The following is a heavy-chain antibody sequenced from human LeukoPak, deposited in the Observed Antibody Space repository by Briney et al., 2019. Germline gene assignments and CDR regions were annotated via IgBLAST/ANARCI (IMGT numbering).Heavy chain of an antibody. V-gene: IGHV4-34*01. Sequence: SETLSLTCAVYGGSFSDYYWSWIRQPPGKGLEWIGEINPSGSINYSPSLKSRVTISVDTSKNQFSLKLSSVTAADTAVYYCARDRSSRYSYGYYYYYYMDVWGKGTTVTVSS. CDR3: ARDRSSRYSYGYYYYYYMDV. CDR2: INPSGSI. J-gene: IGHJ6*03. D-gene: IGHD5-18*01. CDR1: GGSFSDYY.